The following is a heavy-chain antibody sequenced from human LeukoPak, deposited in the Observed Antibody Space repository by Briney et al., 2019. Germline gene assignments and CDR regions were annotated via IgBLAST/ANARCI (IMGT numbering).Heavy chain of an antibody. J-gene: IGHJ4*02. CDR1: GGSTSTYY. Sequence: SETLSLTCAVSGGSTSTYYWSWIRQPPGKGLEWIGYIYNSGSTNYNPSLKSRVTISVDTSTNQFSLKLSSVTAADTAVYYCAREKSNRWYLDYWGQGTLVTVSS. V-gene: IGHV4-59*01. CDR3: AREKSNRWYLDY. CDR2: IYNSGST. D-gene: IGHD6-13*01.